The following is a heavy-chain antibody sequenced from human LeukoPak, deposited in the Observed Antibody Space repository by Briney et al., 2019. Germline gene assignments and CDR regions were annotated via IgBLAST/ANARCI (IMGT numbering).Heavy chain of an antibody. CDR1: GYTLTDYY. Sequence: AASVKVSCKASGYTLTDYYMHWVRQAPGQGLEWMGRINPNSGGTNYAQKFQGRVTMTRDTSISTVYMELSRLRSGDTAVYYCARPPDYYDSSGYQDNWAFDIWGQGTMVTVSS. V-gene: IGHV1-2*06. J-gene: IGHJ3*02. CDR2: INPNSGGT. D-gene: IGHD3-22*01. CDR3: ARPPDYYDSSGYQDNWAFDI.